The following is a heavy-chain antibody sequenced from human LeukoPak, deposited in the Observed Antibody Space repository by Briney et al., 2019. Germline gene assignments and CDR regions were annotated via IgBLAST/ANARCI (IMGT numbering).Heavy chain of an antibody. Sequence: ASVKVSCKASGYTFNGYYMHWVRQAPGQGLEWMGWINPNGGGTNYAQKFQGRVTMTRDTSISTAYMELSRLRSDDTAVYYCARMVGVPYYYYYMDVWGKGTTVTVSS. V-gene: IGHV1-2*02. CDR1: GYTFNGYY. CDR3: ARMVGVPYYYYYMDV. CDR2: INPNGGGT. J-gene: IGHJ6*03. D-gene: IGHD1-26*01.